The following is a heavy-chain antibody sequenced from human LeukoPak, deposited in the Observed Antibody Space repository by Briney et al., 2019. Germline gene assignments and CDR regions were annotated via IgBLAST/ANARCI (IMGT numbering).Heavy chain of an antibody. J-gene: IGHJ4*02. CDR3: AKDQRCSSTSCYPISDY. V-gene: IGHV3-23*01. CDR2: ISGSGGST. D-gene: IGHD2-2*01. Sequence: GGSLRLSCAASGFTFSSYAMSWVRQAPGKGLEWVSAISGSGGSTYYADSVKGRFTISRDNSKNTLYLQMNSLRAEDTAVYYCAKDQRCSSTSCYPISDYWGQGTLVTVSS. CDR1: GFTFSSYA.